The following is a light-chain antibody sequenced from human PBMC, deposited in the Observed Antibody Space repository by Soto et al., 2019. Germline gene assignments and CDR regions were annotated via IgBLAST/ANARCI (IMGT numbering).Light chain of an antibody. CDR1: QSVSSY. V-gene: IGKV3-11*01. CDR2: DAS. Sequence: EIVLTQSPATLSWSRGGGGTLCCRASQSVSSYLAWYQQKPGQAPRLLIYDASNRATGIPARFSGSGSGTDFTLTISSLEPEDFAVYYCQQRRNWPPTFGQGTKVDIK. J-gene: IGKJ1*01. CDR3: QQRRNWPPT.